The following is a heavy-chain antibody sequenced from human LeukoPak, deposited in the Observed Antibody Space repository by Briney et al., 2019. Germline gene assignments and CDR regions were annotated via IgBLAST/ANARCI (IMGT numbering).Heavy chain of an antibody. CDR2: IYYSGST. J-gene: IGHJ4*02. D-gene: IGHD6-19*01. CDR3: ARDDGRGWD. Sequence: SETLSLTCTVSGGSISSSSYYWGWIRQPPGKGLEWIGSIYYSGSTYYNPSLKSRVTISVDTSKNQFSLKLSSVTAADTAVYYCARDDGRGWDWGQGTLVSVSS. V-gene: IGHV4-39*07. CDR1: GGSISSSSYY.